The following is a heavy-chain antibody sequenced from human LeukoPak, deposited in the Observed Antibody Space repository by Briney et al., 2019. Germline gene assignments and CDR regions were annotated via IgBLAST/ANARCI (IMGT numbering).Heavy chain of an antibody. CDR2: IYYSGST. CDR3: ARTLAAAGGGAFDY. J-gene: IGHJ4*02. D-gene: IGHD6-13*01. CDR1: GGSISSSSYY. V-gene: IGHV4-39*01. Sequence: SETLSLTCTVSGGSISSSSYYWGWNRQPPGKGLEWIGSIYYSGSTYYNPSLKSRVTISVDTSKNQFSLKLSSVTAADTSVYYCARTLAAAGGGAFDYWGQGTPVTVSS.